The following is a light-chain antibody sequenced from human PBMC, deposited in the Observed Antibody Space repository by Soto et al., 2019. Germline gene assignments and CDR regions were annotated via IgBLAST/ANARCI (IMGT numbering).Light chain of an antibody. CDR3: QQYDYLPLT. CDR2: DAS. Sequence: DIQMTQSPSSLSASVGDRVTITCQASQDITNNLNWYQQKPGKAPQLLIYDASNLETGVPSRFSGSGSGTDFTFTISSLQPEDIATYYCQQYDYLPLTFGGGTKVDIK. CDR1: QDITNN. J-gene: IGKJ4*01. V-gene: IGKV1-33*01.